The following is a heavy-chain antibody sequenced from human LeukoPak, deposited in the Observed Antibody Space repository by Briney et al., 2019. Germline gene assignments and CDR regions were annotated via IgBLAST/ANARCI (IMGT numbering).Heavy chain of an antibody. Sequence: GGSLRLSCAASGFPFSSYAMRWVRQAPGKGLEWVSGISGSGGSTYYADSVRGRFTISRDNSKNTLYLQMNSLRAEDTAVYYCAKRGGTYYFDDWGQGTLVTVSS. CDR3: AKRGGTYYFDD. J-gene: IGHJ4*02. D-gene: IGHD1-7*01. V-gene: IGHV3-23*01. CDR1: GFPFSSYA. CDR2: ISGSGGST.